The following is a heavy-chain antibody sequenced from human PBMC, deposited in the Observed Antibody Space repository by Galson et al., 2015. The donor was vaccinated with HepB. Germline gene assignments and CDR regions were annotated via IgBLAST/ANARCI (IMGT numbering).Heavy chain of an antibody. D-gene: IGHD1-26*01. V-gene: IGHV1-69*02. J-gene: IGHJ6*02. CDR3: ARQKYINRGTSGSYLNYGMDV. CDR1: GGTFSSHT. CDR2: IIPILGVT. Sequence: SVKVSCKASGGTFSSHTLSWVRQAPGQGLEWMGRIIPILGVTDYAQKFQGRVTFTADKSTSTAYMEVSSLRSGDTAMYFCARQKYINRGTSGSYLNYGMDVWGQGTSVIVS.